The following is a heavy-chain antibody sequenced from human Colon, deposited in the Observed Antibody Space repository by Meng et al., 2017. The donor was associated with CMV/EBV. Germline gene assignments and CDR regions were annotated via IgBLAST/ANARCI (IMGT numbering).Heavy chain of an antibody. CDR2: IYYSGST. D-gene: IGHD1-1*01. CDR3: ARGSGTIDAFDI. Sequence: SETLSLTCTVSGGSVSSSDYYWSWIRQHPGKGLEWIGYIYYSGSTYYNPSLKSRVTISVDTSKNQFSLKLSSVTAADTAVYYCARGSGTIDAFDIWGQGTMVTVSS. J-gene: IGHJ3*02. CDR1: GGSVSSSDYY. V-gene: IGHV4-31*03.